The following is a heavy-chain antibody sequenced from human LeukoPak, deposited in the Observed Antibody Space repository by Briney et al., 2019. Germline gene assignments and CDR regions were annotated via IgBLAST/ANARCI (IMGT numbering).Heavy chain of an antibody. Sequence: GESLKISCKGSGYSFTSYWIGWVRQMPGKGLEWMGIIYPGDSDTRYSPSFQGQVTISADKFNCTAYLQWSRLKASDTAMYYCARLVEVAGRLDYWGQGTPVIVSS. CDR1: GYSFTSYW. J-gene: IGHJ4*02. V-gene: IGHV5-51*01. CDR2: IYPGDSDT. D-gene: IGHD6-19*01. CDR3: ARLVEVAGRLDY.